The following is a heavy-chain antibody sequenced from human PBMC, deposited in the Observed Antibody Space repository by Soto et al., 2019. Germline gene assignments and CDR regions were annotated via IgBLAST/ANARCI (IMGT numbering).Heavy chain of an antibody. D-gene: IGHD6-13*01. V-gene: IGHV4-34*01. CDR1: GGSFSGHY. Sequence: SETLSLTCAVYGGSFSGHYWSWIRQPPGKGLEWIGEINESGSTKYNPSLKSRVTTSLDTSKNQFSLKLSSVTAADTAVYYCARSRRGFGSSWYDWFDPWGRGTLVTVSS. J-gene: IGHJ5*02. CDR2: INESGST. CDR3: ARSRRGFGSSWYDWFDP.